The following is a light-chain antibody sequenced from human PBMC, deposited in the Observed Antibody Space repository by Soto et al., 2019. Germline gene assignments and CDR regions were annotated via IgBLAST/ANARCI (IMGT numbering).Light chain of an antibody. V-gene: IGKV3D-11*01. CDR2: DTS. CDR1: QGIGDT. CDR3: QQRSNWPIT. J-gene: IGKJ5*01. Sequence: EVMLTQSPSTLSVSPGEGVTLSCRASQGIGDTLAWYQHKPGQTPRLLIYDTSARPTDIPARFSGSGSGTDFTLTISSLEPEDFALYYCQQRSNWPITFGQGTRLEI.